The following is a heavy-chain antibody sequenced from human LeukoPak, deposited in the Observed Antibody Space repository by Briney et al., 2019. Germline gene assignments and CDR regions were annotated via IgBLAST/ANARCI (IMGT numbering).Heavy chain of an antibody. CDR1: GFTFRTHS. Sequence: GGSLRLACEASGFTFRTHSMNWVRQAPGKGLEWVSAITKSSTYVYYADSVKGRFTISRDNANNSLFLQMNNLGVDDTGVYYCARGSGVHVWGQGTLVTVSS. D-gene: IGHD3-10*01. CDR2: ITKSSTYV. J-gene: IGHJ4*02. CDR3: ARGSGVHV. V-gene: IGHV3-21*04.